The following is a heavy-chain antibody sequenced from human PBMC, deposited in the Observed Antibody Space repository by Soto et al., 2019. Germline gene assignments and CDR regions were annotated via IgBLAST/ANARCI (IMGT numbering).Heavy chain of an antibody. CDR3: GKGLHSYYGSGFEAFEN. D-gene: IGHD3-10*01. Sequence: EVQLLESGGGLVQPGGSLRLSCAASGFAFSNYAMTWVRQAPGKGLEWVSSIIGSGDDTYFADSLKGRFTISRDNSQNTLYLQMNSLRGDDTAVYFCGKGLHSYYGSGFEAFENWGEGTMVIVSS. J-gene: IGHJ3*02. CDR1: GFAFSNYA. V-gene: IGHV3-23*01. CDR2: IIGSGDDT.